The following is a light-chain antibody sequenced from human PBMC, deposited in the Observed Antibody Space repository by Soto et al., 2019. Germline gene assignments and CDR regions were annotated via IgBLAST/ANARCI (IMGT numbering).Light chain of an antibody. Sequence: EIVMTQSPTTLSVSPGERASLSCRASQSVSTNLAWYQQKPGQAPRLLIYGAFIMGTDIPARFSGSGSETEFTLTISSLQSEDFAVYYCQQYHFWPLPFGGGTKVEVK. CDR1: QSVSTN. J-gene: IGKJ4*01. V-gene: IGKV3D-15*01. CDR3: QQYHFWPLP. CDR2: GAF.